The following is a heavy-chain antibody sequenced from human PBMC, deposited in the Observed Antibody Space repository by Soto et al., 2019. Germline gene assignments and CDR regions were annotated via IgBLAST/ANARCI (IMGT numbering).Heavy chain of an antibody. V-gene: IGHV6-1*01. CDR2: TYYRSKWYN. D-gene: IGHD3-3*01. J-gene: IGHJ6*02. Sequence: PSQTLSLTCAISGDSVSSNSAAWNWIRQSPSRGLEWLGRTYYRSKWYNDYAVSVKSRITINPDTSKNQFSLQLNSVTPEDTAVYYCARGQRITIFGGVMLRGMYVWGQGTTVTVSS. CDR3: ARGQRITIFGGVMLRGMYV. CDR1: GDSVSSNSAA.